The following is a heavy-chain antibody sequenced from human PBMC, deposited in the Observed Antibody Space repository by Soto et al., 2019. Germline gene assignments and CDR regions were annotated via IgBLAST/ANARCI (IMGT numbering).Heavy chain of an antibody. CDR2: ISWDSDTI. CDR1: GFRFEDHA. Sequence: GGSLRLSCVVSGFRFEDHAMHWDRQAPGKGLEWVSGISWDSDTIDYADSVKGRFTVSRDNAKNSLYLQMNSLRPEDTAFYYCTKYGQPNYFDPWGQGTLVTVSS. J-gene: IGHJ5*02. CDR3: TKYGQPNYFDP. V-gene: IGHV3-9*01.